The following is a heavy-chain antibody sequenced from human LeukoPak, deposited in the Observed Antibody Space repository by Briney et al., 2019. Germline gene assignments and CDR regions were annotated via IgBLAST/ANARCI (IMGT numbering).Heavy chain of an antibody. CDR3: ARHLDYGGYFQH. V-gene: IGHV4-34*01. J-gene: IGHJ1*01. D-gene: IGHD4-23*01. CDR2: INHSGST. CDR1: GGSFSGYY. Sequence: SETLSLTCAVYGGSFSGYYWSWIRQPPGKGLEWIGEINHSGSTNYNPSLKSRVTISVDTSKNQFSLKLSSVTAADTAVYYCARHLDYGGYFQHWVQGTLVTVSS.